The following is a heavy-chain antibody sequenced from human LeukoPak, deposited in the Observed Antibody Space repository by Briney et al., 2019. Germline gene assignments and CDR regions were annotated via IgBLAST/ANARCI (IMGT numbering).Heavy chain of an antibody. V-gene: IGHV1-69*13. D-gene: IGHD6-6*01. CDR1: GGTFTSYA. J-gene: IGHJ6*02. CDR2: IIPIFGTA. CDR3: ARLPLRSIAVGYYGMDV. Sequence: ASVKVSCKASGGTFTSYAISWVRQAPGQGLEWMGGIIPIFGTANYAQKFQGRVTITADESTSTAYMELSSLRSEDTAVYYCARLPLRSIAVGYYGMDVWGQGTTVTVSS.